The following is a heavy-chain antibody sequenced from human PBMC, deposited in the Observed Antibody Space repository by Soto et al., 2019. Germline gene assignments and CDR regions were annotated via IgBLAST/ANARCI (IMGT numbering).Heavy chain of an antibody. V-gene: IGHV1-46*01. Sequence: SVKVSCKASGYPFTTYHLHWVRQAPGQGLEWMGIVYVTGTGTRSAQKFQGRLTMTRDRSTSTVYMELSSLRSEDTAVYYCARPEGYGSGSYYFDSWGQGTLVTVSS. CDR3: ARPEGYGSGSYYFDS. CDR2: VYVTGTGT. J-gene: IGHJ4*02. CDR1: GYPFTTYH. D-gene: IGHD3-10*01.